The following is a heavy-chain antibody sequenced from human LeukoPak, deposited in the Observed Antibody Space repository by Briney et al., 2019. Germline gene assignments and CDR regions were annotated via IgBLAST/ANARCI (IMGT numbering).Heavy chain of an antibody. CDR1: GFTFSDYY. D-gene: IGHD3-10*01. J-gene: IGHJ4*02. Sequence: GGSLRLSCAASGFTFSDYYMSWIRQAPGKGLERVSYISGGSRYTNYADSVKGRFTISRDNAKNSLYPQMNSLRAEDTAVYYCAREYGSGSCFDFWGQGTLVTVSS. CDR3: AREYGSGSCFDF. CDR2: ISGGSRYT. V-gene: IGHV3-11*05.